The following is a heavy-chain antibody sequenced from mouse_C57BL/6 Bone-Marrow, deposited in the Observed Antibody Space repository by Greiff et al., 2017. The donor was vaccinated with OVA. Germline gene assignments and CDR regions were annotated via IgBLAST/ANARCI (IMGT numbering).Heavy chain of an antibody. D-gene: IGHD2-4*01. CDR3: ARRLNDAMDY. J-gene: IGHJ4*01. CDR1: GFTFSDYY. V-gene: IGHV5-12*01. Sequence: EVKLVESGGGLVQPGGSLKLSCAASGFTFSDYYMYWVRQTPEKRLEWVAYISNGGGSTYYPDTVKGRFTISRDNAKNTLYLQMSRLKSEDTAMDYCARRLNDAMDYWGQGTSVTVSS. CDR2: ISNGGGST.